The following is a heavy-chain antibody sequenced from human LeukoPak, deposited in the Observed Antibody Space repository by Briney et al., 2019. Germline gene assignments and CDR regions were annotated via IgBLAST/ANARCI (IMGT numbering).Heavy chain of an antibody. J-gene: IGHJ6*02. V-gene: IGHV3-7*01. CDR2: INHGGSEK. CDR1: GFSLSDFW. CDR3: ARGHHEMRI. D-gene: IGHD5-24*01. Sequence: GGSLRLSCAASGFSLSDFWMTWARHTPEKGLEWVANINHGGSEKYYVDSVKGRFTISRDNAKNSLYLQMNSLGAEDTAVYYCARGHHEMRIWVQGTTVTVSS.